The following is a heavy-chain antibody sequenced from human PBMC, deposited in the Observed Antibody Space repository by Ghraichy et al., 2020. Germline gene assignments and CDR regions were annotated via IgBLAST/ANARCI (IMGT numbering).Heavy chain of an antibody. CDR3: ARDLYDFWSGYDASYGMDV. Sequence: GGSLRLSCAASGFTFSSYSMNWVRQAPGKGLEWVSYISSSSSTIYYADSVKGRFTISRDNAKNSLYLQMNSLRDEDTAVYYCARDLYDFWSGYDASYGMDVWGQGTTVTVSS. CDR1: GFTFSSYS. V-gene: IGHV3-48*02. CDR2: ISSSSSTI. J-gene: IGHJ6*02. D-gene: IGHD3-3*01.